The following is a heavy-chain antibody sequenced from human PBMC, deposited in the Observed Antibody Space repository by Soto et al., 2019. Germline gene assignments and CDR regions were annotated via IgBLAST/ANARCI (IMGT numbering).Heavy chain of an antibody. Sequence: PGESLKISCKCSGYSFTSYWIVLARQMPGKGLEWMGIIYPGDSDTRYSPSFQGQVTISADKSISTAYLQWSSLKASDTAMYYCARRIAAAGTTIDYWGQGTLVTVSS. V-gene: IGHV5-51*01. CDR2: IYPGDSDT. J-gene: IGHJ4*02. CDR1: GYSFTSYW. D-gene: IGHD6-13*01. CDR3: ARRIAAAGTTIDY.